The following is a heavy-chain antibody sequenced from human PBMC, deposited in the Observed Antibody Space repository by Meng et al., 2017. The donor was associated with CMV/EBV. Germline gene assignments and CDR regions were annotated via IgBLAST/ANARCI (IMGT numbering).Heavy chain of an antibody. V-gene: IGHV1-18*01. CDR2: ISVYNGHT. J-gene: IGHJ4*01. CDR3: ARGVPLGIIYSFDY. Sequence: QVQLLQPGVEVQKPGASVKCSCKASGYTLTGYGISWVRQAPGQGLEWMGWISVYNGHTNFAQNLQGRVTMTTDTSTSTAYVELRSLRSDDTAIYYCARGVPLGIIYSFDYWGQGTLVTVSS. CDR1: GYTLTGYG. D-gene: IGHD2-21*01.